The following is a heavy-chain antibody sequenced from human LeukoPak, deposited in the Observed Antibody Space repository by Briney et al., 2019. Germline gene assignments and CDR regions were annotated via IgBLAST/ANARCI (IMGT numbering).Heavy chain of an antibody. V-gene: IGHV4-30-4*01. CDR1: GDSSDRDEYY. D-gene: IGHD1-26*01. Sequence: SETLSLTCAVSGDSSDRDEYYWTWIRQPPGQGLEWVGNIHFRGSASYNPSLRSRTTISVDPSQDQISLHLNSVTAADTAVYYCARDGSMVGATNWFDPWGQGTLVTVSS. J-gene: IGHJ5*02. CDR2: IHFRGSA. CDR3: ARDGSMVGATNWFDP.